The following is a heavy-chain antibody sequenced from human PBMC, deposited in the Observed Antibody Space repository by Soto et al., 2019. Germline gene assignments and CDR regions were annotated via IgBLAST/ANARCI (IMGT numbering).Heavy chain of an antibody. CDR2: INPYNGNT. J-gene: IGHJ5*01. V-gene: IGHV1-18*01. CDR3: AGVPAYSTRWASDPWFDP. D-gene: IGHD6-13*01. Sequence: QVLLVQSGAAVKTPGASVKISCQASGYTFTNYGITWVRQTPGQGFEWMAWINPYNGNTNYAQNLQGRVTMTTDTSTSPGYMEPRSLRSDHTAVYYCAGVPAYSTRWASDPWFDPWGQGTLVTVSS. CDR1: GYTFTNYG.